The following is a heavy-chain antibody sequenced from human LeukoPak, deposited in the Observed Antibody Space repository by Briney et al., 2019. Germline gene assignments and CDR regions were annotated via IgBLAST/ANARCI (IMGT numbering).Heavy chain of an antibody. V-gene: IGHV3-9*01. Sequence: GGSLRLSCAASGFTFDDYAKHWVRQAPGKGLEWVSGVSWNSGSIGYADSVKGRFTISRDNAKNSLYLQMNSLRAEDTALYYCAKDKEWLVQYYFDYWGQGTLVTVSS. CDR2: VSWNSGSI. CDR1: GFTFDDYA. D-gene: IGHD6-19*01. J-gene: IGHJ4*02. CDR3: AKDKEWLVQYYFDY.